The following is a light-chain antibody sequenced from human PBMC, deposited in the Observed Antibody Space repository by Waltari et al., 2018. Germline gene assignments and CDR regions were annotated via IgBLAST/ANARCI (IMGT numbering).Light chain of an antibody. Sequence: EIALTQSPGTLSLSPGEGATLSCRASRNVGNNYLSWLQQKPGQAPRLLIYNVFIRATGLPDSFSGSGSGTDFTLTISRLEPDSFAVYYCHQTATAPLTFGGGTKVEI. V-gene: IGKV3-20*01. CDR1: RNVGNNY. CDR2: NVF. J-gene: IGKJ4*01. CDR3: HQTATAPLT.